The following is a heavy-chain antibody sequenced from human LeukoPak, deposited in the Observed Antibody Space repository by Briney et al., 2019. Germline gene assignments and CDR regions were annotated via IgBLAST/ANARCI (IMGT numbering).Heavy chain of an antibody. V-gene: IGHV3-73*01. CDR1: GFTFSGSA. D-gene: IGHD2-2*02. J-gene: IGHJ6*02. Sequence: GGSLRLSCAASGFTFSGSAMHWVRQASGKGLEWVGRIRSKANSYATAYAASVKGRFTISRDDSKNTAYLQMNSLRAEDTAVYYCARSKFGVVPAAILYYYGMDVWGQGTTVTVSS. CDR3: ARSKFGVVPAAILYYYGMDV. CDR2: IRSKANSYAT.